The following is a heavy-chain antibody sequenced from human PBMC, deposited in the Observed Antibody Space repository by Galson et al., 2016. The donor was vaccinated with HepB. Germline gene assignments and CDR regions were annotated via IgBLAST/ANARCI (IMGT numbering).Heavy chain of an antibody. CDR2: MYWADDK. CDR3: AHRRDSYTSDNYAIRTNWFDP. D-gene: IGHD6-19*01. J-gene: IGHJ5*02. CDR1: GVSINTRGVG. V-gene: IGHV2-5*02. Sequence: PALVKPTQTLTLTCTLSGVSINTRGVGVGWVRQAPGKALEWLALMYWADDKRYSPSLKNRLTITKDSSKNQVVLTLTNMDPVDTATYYCAHRRDSYTSDNYAIRTNWFDPWGPGTLVTVSS.